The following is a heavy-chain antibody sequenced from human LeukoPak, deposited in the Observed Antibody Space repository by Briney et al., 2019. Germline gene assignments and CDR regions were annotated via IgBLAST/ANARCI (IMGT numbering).Heavy chain of an antibody. V-gene: IGHV3-21*01. CDR2: ISSSSSYI. CDR3: ASRGDYEVNYFDY. Sequence: PGGSLRLSCAASGFTFSSYSMNWVRQAPGKGLEWVSSISSSSSYIYYADSVKGRFTISRDNAKNSLYLQMNSLRAEDTAVYYCASRGDYEVNYFDYWGQGTLVTVSS. CDR1: GFTFSSYS. D-gene: IGHD4-17*01. J-gene: IGHJ4*02.